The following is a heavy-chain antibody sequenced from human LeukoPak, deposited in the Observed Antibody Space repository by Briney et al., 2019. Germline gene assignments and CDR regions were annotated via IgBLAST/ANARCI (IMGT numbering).Heavy chain of an antibody. V-gene: IGHV3-30*02. J-gene: IGHJ4*02. Sequence: GGSLRLSCAASGFTFSSYGMHWVRQAPGKGLEWVAFIRYDGSNKYYADSVKGRFTISRDNSKNTLYLQMNSLSAEDTAVYYCAKDRGLRWYQLDYWGQGTLVTVSS. D-gene: IGHD4-23*01. CDR3: AKDRGLRWYQLDY. CDR2: IRYDGSNK. CDR1: GFTFSSYG.